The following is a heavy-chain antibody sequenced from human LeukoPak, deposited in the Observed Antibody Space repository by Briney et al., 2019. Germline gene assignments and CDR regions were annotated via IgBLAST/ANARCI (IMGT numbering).Heavy chain of an antibody. CDR1: GGSFSDYY. J-gene: IGHJ4*02. CDR3: ARAFDYYFDY. D-gene: IGHD2-21*01. V-gene: IGHV4-34*01. Sequence: SETLSLTCAVYGGSFSDYYWICIRQLQGKWLEWIAEINHRGTTNYNPSLKSRLSLSVDTSNRHFSLKLTSVTAADTAVYYCARAFDYYFDYWSQGTLVTVSS. CDR2: INHRGTT.